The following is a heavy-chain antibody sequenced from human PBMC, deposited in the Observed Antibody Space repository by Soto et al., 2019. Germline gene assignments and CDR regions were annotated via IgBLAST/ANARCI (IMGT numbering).Heavy chain of an antibody. D-gene: IGHD3-9*01. CDR2: ISSSGSTI. Sequence: ALRLSCAASGFTFSDYYMSWIRQAPGKGLEWVSYISSSGSTIYYADSVKGRFTISRDNAKNSLYLQMNSLRAEDTAVYYCARDKALRYFDWLLRPDAFDIWGQGTMVTVS. CDR3: ARDKALRYFDWLLRPDAFDI. V-gene: IGHV3-11*01. J-gene: IGHJ3*02. CDR1: GFTFSDYY.